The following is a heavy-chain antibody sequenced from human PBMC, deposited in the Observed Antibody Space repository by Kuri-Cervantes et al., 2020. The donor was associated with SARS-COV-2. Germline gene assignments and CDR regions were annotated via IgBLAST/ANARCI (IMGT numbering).Heavy chain of an antibody. D-gene: IGHD5-12*01. V-gene: IGHV3-21*01. CDR3: YSGYDLAY. CDR2: ISSSTIYM. Sequence: GSLRLSCAASGFTFSSYAMSWVRQAPGKGLEWVSSISSSTIYMYYADSVQGRFTISRDNAKNSLYLQMNSLRAEDTAVYYCYSGYDLAYWGQGALVTVSS. CDR1: GFTFSSYA. J-gene: IGHJ4*02.